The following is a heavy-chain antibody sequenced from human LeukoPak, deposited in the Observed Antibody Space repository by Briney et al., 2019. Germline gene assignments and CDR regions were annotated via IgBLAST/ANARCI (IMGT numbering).Heavy chain of an antibody. CDR3: ARLRLGELSLLDY. Sequence: GASVKVSCKASGGTFSSYAISWVRQAPGQGLEWMGWINPNSGGTNYAQKFQGRVTMTRDTSISTAYMELSRLRSDDTAVYYCARLRLGELSLLDYWGQGTLVTVSS. D-gene: IGHD3-16*02. J-gene: IGHJ4*02. V-gene: IGHV1-2*02. CDR1: GGTFSSYA. CDR2: INPNSGGT.